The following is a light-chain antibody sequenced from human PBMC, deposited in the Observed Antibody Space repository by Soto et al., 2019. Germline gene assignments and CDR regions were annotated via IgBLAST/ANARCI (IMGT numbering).Light chain of an antibody. CDR2: AAS. CDR3: QQSYSTPIT. CDR1: QSISSY. V-gene: IGKV1-39*01. J-gene: IGKJ5*01. Sequence: DIQITQSPSSLSASVGDRVTITCRASQSISSYLNWYQQKPGKAPKLLIYAASSLQSGVPSRFSGSGSGTEFTLTLSSLQPDDFATYYCQQSYSTPITFGQGTRLEI.